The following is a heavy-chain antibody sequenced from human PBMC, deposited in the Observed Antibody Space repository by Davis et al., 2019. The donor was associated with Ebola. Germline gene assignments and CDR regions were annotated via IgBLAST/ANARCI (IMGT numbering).Heavy chain of an antibody. J-gene: IGHJ6*02. CDR2: IIPIFGTA. CDR3: ARPTNRESIYYYYGMDV. Sequence: SMKVSCKASGYTFTSYYMHWVRQAPGQGLEWMGGIIPIFGTANYAQKFQGRVTITADESTSTAYMELSSLRSEDTAVYYCARPTNRESIYYYYGMDVWGQGTTVTVSS. CDR1: GYTFTSYY. V-gene: IGHV1-69*13. D-gene: IGHD3-10*01.